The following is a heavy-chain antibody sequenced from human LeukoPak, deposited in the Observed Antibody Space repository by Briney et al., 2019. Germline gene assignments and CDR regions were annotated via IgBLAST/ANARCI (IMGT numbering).Heavy chain of an antibody. CDR1: GFTFSSYA. D-gene: IGHD4-11*01. J-gene: IGHJ6*03. Sequence: GSLRLSCVGSGFTFSSYAMSWIRQPPGKGLEWIGYIYYSGSTYYNPSLKSRVTISVDTSKNQFSLKLSSVTAADTAVYYCARERLAYYMDVWGKGTTVTVSS. CDR2: IYYSGST. CDR3: ARERLAYYMDV. V-gene: IGHV4-59*12.